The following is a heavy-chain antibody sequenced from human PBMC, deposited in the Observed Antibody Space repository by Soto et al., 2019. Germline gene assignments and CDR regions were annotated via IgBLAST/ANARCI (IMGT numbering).Heavy chain of an antibody. V-gene: IGHV4-34*01. CDR1: GGSFSGYY. CDR3: ARETDILNGYYPIYYFDY. D-gene: IGHD3-9*01. J-gene: IGHJ4*02. Sequence: SETLSLTCAVYGGSFSGYYWSWIRQPPGKGLEWIGEINHSGSTNYNPSLKSRVTISVDTSKNQFSLKLSSVTAADTAVYYCARETDILNGYYPIYYFDYWGQGTLVTVSS. CDR2: INHSGST.